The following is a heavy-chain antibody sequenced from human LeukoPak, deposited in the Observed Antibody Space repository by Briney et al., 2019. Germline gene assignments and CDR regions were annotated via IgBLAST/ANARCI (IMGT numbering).Heavy chain of an antibody. D-gene: IGHD3-9*01. CDR1: GGSISSGSYY. V-gene: IGHV4-61*02. CDR3: ARKGLRYFDWLLPQYYFDY. CDR2: IYTSGST. Sequence: SETLSLTCTVSGGSISSGSYYWSWIRQPAGKGLEWIGRIYTSGSTNYNPSLKSRVTISVDKSKNQFSLKLSSVTAADTAVYYCARKGLRYFDWLLPQYYFDYWGQGTLVTVSS. J-gene: IGHJ4*02.